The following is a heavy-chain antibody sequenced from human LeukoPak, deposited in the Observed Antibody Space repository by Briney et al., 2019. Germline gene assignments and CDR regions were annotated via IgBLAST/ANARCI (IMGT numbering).Heavy chain of an antibody. Sequence: GGSLRLSCAASGFTVSSNYMSWVRQAPGEGLEWVSVIYSGGSTYYADSVKGRFTISRDNSKNTLYLQMNSLRAEDTAVYYCARITMVRGADYGMDVWGQGTTVTVSS. CDR2: IYSGGST. J-gene: IGHJ6*02. V-gene: IGHV3-53*01. CDR3: ARITMVRGADYGMDV. D-gene: IGHD3-10*01. CDR1: GFTVSSNY.